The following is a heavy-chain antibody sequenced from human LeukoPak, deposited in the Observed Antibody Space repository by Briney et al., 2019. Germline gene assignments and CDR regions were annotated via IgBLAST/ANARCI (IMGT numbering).Heavy chain of an antibody. CDR1: GFTVSSNY. CDR2: IYSGGST. D-gene: IGHD2-2*01. V-gene: IGHV3-53*01. CDR3: ASGPSYCSSTSCYSDYYYGMDV. Sequence: GGSLRLSCTASGFTVSSNYMSWVRQAPGKGLEWVSVIYSGGSTYYADSVKGRFTISRDNPKNTLYLQMNSLRAEDTAVYYCASGPSYCSSTSCYSDYYYGMDVWGQGTTVTVSS. J-gene: IGHJ6*02.